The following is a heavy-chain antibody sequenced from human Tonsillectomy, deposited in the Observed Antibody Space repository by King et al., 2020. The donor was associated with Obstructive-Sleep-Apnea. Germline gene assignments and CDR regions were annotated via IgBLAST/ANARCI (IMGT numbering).Heavy chain of an antibody. CDR2: ISGSGGST. Sequence: EVQLVQSGGGLVQLGGSLRLSCAASGFTFSSYAMSWVRQAPGKGLEWVSAISGSGGSTYYADSVKGRFTISRDNSKNTLYLQMNSLRAEDTAVYYCAKDQGIAAAGTFGVDYFDYWGQGTLVTVSS. V-gene: IGHV3-23*04. CDR1: GFTFSSYA. CDR3: AKDQGIAAAGTFGVDYFDY. D-gene: IGHD6-13*01. J-gene: IGHJ4*02.